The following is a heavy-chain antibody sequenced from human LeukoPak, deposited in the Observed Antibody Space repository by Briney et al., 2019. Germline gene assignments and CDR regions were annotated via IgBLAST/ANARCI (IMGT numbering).Heavy chain of an antibody. Sequence: PGGSLRLSCAASGFTFSSYSMNWVRQAPGKGLEWVSSISSSSSYIYYADSVKGRFTISRDNAKNSLYLQMNSLRAEDTAVYYCARDTMVRGVITGYNWFDPWGQGTLVTVSS. D-gene: IGHD3-10*01. V-gene: IGHV3-21*01. CDR2: ISSSSSYI. CDR1: GFTFSSYS. J-gene: IGHJ5*02. CDR3: ARDTMVRGVITGYNWFDP.